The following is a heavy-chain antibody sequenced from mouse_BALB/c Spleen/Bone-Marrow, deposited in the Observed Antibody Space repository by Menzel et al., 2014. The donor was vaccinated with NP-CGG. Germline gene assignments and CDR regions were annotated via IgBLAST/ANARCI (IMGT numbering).Heavy chain of an antibody. J-gene: IGHJ4*01. CDR3: TRREYGNYGYAMDY. V-gene: IGHV1S29*02. CDR1: GYTFTDYN. Sequence: EVQVVESGPELVKPGASVKISCKASGYTFTDYNMHWVKQSHGKSLEWIGYIYPYNGGTGYNQKFKSKATLAVGNSSSTAYMGLRSLTSEDSAVYYCTRREYGNYGYAMDYWGQGTSVTVSS. D-gene: IGHD2-10*02. CDR2: IYPYNGGT.